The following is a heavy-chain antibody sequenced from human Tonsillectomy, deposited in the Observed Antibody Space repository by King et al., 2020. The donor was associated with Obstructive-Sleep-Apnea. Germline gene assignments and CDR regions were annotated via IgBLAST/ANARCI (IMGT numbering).Heavy chain of an antibody. V-gene: IGHV4-31*03. D-gene: IGHD3-10*01. Sequence: QLQESGPGLVKPSQTLSLTCIVSGGSISSGGYCWSWIRQHPGKGLEWIGYIYYSGSTYYNPSLKSRVTISVATSKNQFSLKLSSVTAADTAVYYCARGGGGSGNYWGQGTLVTVSS. J-gene: IGHJ4*02. CDR2: IYYSGST. CDR3: ARGGGGSGNY. CDR1: GGSISSGGYC.